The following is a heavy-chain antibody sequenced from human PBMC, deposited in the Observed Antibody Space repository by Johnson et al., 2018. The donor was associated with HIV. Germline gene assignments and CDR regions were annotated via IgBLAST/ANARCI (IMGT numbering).Heavy chain of an antibody. J-gene: IGHJ3*02. D-gene: IGHD3-22*01. V-gene: IGHV3-30*02. Sequence: VQLVESGGGLVQPGGSLRLSCAASGFTFSSYGMHWVRQAPGKGLEWVAFIRYDGNNKYYADSVRGRLTISRDNAKNTVYLQMNSLRTEDTAVYYCAKDVGNYWPDAFDIWGQGTRVTVSS. CDR3: AKDVGNYWPDAFDI. CDR2: IRYDGNNK. CDR1: GFTFSSYG.